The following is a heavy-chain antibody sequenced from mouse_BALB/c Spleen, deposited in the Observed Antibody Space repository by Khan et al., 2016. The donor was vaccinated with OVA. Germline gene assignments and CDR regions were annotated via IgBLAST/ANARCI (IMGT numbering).Heavy chain of an antibody. D-gene: IGHD1-1*01. CDR1: GYSITSDYA. CDR3: ARDYGSSYLFFDY. V-gene: IGHV3-2*02. J-gene: IGHJ2*01. Sequence: EVQLQESGPSLVKPSQSLSLTCTVTGYSITSDYAWNWIRQFPGNKLEWMAYITYSGSTGYNPSLKSRISITRDTSKNQFFLQLNSVTTEDTATYYCARDYGSSYLFFDYWGQGTTLTVSS. CDR2: ITYSGST.